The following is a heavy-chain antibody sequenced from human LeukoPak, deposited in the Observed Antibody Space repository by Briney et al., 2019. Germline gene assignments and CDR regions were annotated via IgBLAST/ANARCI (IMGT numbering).Heavy chain of an antibody. D-gene: IGHD4-17*01. CDR1: GFTFSSYG. V-gene: IGHV3-33*01. CDR3: ARTDYGDYTTFDY. J-gene: IGHJ4*02. CDR2: IWYDGSNK. Sequence: GGSLRLSCAASGFTFSSYGMHWVRQAPGKGLEWVAVIWYDGSNKYYADSVKGRFTISRDNSKNTLYLQMNSPRAEDTAVYYCARTDYGDYTTFDYWGQGTLVTVSS.